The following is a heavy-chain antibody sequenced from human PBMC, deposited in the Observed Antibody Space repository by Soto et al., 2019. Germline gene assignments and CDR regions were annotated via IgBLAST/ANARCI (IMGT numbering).Heavy chain of an antibody. CDR1: GGSISSGSYY. Sequence: SETLSLTCTVSGGSISSGSYYWSWIRQHPGKGLEWIGYIYYSGSAYYNPSLKSRVTISVDTSKNQFSLKLSSVTAADTAVYYFARDCLNTDYGGLIWGQGTMVTVSS. V-gene: IGHV4-31*03. CDR2: IYYSGSA. D-gene: IGHD4-17*01. J-gene: IGHJ3*02. CDR3: ARDCLNTDYGGLI.